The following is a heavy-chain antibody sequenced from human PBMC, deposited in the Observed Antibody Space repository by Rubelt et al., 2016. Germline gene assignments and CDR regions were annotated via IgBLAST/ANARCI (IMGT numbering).Heavy chain of an antibody. CDR3: TKVGCTSPSCDSGAYYYFYGMDF. Sequence: VEFGGGLAQPGGSLRLSCAASGFTFSSYGMSWVRQAPGEGPEWVSSISGGAHASYYGESVKGRFAISRDNSQNMLFLQMNRLRAQDTAIYYCTKVGCTSPSCDSGAYYYFYGMDFWGQGTTVTVSS. CDR2: ISGGAHAS. CDR1: GFTFSSYG. D-gene: IGHD2-2*02. J-gene: IGHJ6*02. V-gene: IGHV3-23*04.